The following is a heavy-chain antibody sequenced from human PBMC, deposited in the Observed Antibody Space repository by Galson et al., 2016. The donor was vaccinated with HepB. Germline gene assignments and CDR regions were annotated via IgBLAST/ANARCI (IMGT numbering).Heavy chain of an antibody. CDR3: ARDPGLSVEYIRSPEGDF. Sequence: RSLRLSCATSGFSFSTHGMHWVRQAPGKGLEWVAVTWSDGSEKYYADSVKGRFTISRDDSKKVLYLQMNSLRAEDTAVYYCARDPGLSVEYIRSPEGDFWGQGTLVTVSS. J-gene: IGHJ4*02. CDR1: GFSFSTHG. V-gene: IGHV3-33*01. CDR2: TWSDGSEK. D-gene: IGHD6-6*01.